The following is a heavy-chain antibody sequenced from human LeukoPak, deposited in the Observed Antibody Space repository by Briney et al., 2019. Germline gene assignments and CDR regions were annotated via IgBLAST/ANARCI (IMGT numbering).Heavy chain of an antibody. CDR1: GGSISSGGYS. V-gene: IGHV4-30-2*01. Sequence: SETPSLTCAVSGGSISSGGYSWSWIRQPPGKGLEWIGYIYHSGSTYYNPSLKSRVTISVDRSKNQFSLKLSSVTAADTAVYYCARRYCSGGSCYSVDLGWFDPWGQGTLVTVSS. CDR3: ARRYCSGGSCYSVDLGWFDP. CDR2: IYHSGST. D-gene: IGHD2-15*01. J-gene: IGHJ5*02.